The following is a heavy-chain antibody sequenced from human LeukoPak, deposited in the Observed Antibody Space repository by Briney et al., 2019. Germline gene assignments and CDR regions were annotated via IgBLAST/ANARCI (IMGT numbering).Heavy chain of an antibody. CDR3: ALGLVTDY. D-gene: IGHD3-9*01. CDR2: ISSFSSTI. CDR1: GFTFSSYS. J-gene: IGHJ4*02. V-gene: IGHV3-48*01. Sequence: GGSLRLSCAASGFTFSSYSINWVRQAPGKGLEWVSYISSFSSTIYYADSVKGRFTISRDNAKNSLYLQMNSLRVEDTAVYYCALGLVTDYWGQGTLVTVSS.